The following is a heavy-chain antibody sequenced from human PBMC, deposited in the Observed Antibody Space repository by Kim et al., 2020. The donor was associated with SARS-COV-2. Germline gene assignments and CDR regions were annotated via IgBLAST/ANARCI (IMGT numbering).Heavy chain of an antibody. V-gene: IGHV3-23*01. Sequence: GGSLRLSCVASGFTFTNYAMGWVRQAPGKGLEWVSTVVGGDRDTYNANSVKGRFTISRDNSKNTVYLHMSRLRVEDTASYYCSKGADLHGLGRGIYYFD. CDR3: SKGADLHGLGRGIYYFD. D-gene: IGHD3-10*01. J-gene: IGHJ4*01. CDR2: VVGGDRDT. CDR1: GFTFTNYA.